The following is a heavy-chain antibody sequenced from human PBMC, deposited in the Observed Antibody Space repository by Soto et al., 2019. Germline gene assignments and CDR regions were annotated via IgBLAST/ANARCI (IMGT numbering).Heavy chain of an antibody. CDR2: ISYSGST. D-gene: IGHD6-13*01. CDR3: AREGAGPIGSSSWPDDAFDI. J-gene: IGHJ3*02. CDR1: GGSISSGGYY. Sequence: QVQLQESGPGLVKPSQTLSLTCTVSGGSISSGGYYWSWIRQHPGKGLEWIGYISYSGSTYYNPSLQSRVTRSVDTSKAQFSLKLTSVTAAATAVYYCAREGAGPIGSSSWPDDAFDIWGQGTMVTVSS. V-gene: IGHV4-31*03.